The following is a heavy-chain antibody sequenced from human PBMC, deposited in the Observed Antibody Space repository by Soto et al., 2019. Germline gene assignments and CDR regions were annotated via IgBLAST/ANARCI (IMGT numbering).Heavy chain of an antibody. CDR1: GYSFTSYW. V-gene: IGHV5-51*01. J-gene: IGHJ2*01. Sequence: EVQLVQSGAEVKKPGESLKISCKGSGYSFTSYWIGWVRQMPGKGLEWMGIIYPGDSDTRYSPSFQGQVTISADKSISPAYLQWSSLKASDTAMYYCASLEYSSSSFWYFDLWGRGTLVTVSS. CDR3: ASLEYSSSSFWYFDL. D-gene: IGHD6-6*01. CDR2: IYPGDSDT.